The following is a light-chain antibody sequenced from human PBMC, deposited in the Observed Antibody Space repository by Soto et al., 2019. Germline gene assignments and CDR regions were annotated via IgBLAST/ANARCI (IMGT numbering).Light chain of an antibody. J-gene: IGKJ1*01. CDR1: QSLIHSDGDTY. V-gene: IGKV2-30*02. CDR3: MQGTHWPWT. Sequence: DVVMTQSPLSLPVTLGQPASISCRSSQSLIHSDGDTYLNWFQQRPGQSPRRLIYKVSDRDSGAQDRFTGSGSGTDFTPKISRVEAEDVGVYYCMQGTHWPWTFGQGTEVEIK. CDR2: KVS.